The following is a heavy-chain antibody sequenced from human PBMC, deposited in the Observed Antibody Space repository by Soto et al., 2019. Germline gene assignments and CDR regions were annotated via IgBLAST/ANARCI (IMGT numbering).Heavy chain of an antibody. CDR3: ARGHRAMEYYYYYGMDV. D-gene: IGHD5-18*01. J-gene: IGHJ6*02. CDR1: GGSITSYY. V-gene: IGHV4-59*01. CDR2: ISYSGST. Sequence: SETLSLTFTVFGGSITSYYWSWIRQPPGKGLEWIGYISYSGSTTYNPSLKSRITLSVDTSKNQFSLRVSSVTAADTAVYYCARGHRAMEYYYYYGMDVWGQGTTVTVYS.